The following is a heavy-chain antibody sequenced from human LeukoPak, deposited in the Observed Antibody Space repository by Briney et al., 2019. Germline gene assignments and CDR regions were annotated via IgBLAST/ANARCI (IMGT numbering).Heavy chain of an antibody. J-gene: IGHJ4*02. D-gene: IGHD3-22*01. CDR2: IKSKTDGGTT. CDR3: TTDYYYDSSGYYGDY. Sequence: PGGSLRLSRAASGFTFSNAWMSWVRQAPGKGLEWVGRIKSKTDGGTTDYAAPVKGRFTISRDDSKNTLYLQMNSLKTEDTAVYYCTTDYYYDSSGYYGDYWGQGTLVTVSS. V-gene: IGHV3-15*01. CDR1: GFTFSNAW.